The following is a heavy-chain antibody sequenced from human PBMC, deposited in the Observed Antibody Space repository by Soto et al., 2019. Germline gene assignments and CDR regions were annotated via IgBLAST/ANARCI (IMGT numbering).Heavy chain of an antibody. V-gene: IGHV3-23*01. CDR1: GVIFSDHA. CDR3: ARDAISMVGGPNNWFDP. D-gene: IGHD3-10*01. CDR2: ISGNGIAT. J-gene: IGHJ5*02. Sequence: GGSLGLSCEASGVIFSDHAMSWVRQAPGKGLEWVSAISGNGIATYYADSVKGRFTISRDNSKNTLYLQMNRLRADDTAVYYCARDAISMVGGPNNWFDPWGQRTLVTVSS.